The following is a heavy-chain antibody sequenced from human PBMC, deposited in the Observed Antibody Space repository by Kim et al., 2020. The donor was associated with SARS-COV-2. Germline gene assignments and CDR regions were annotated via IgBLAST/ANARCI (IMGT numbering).Heavy chain of an antibody. Sequence: GGSLRLSCTTSGFTFSAYDMNWVRRAPGKGLEWLSFITSSRGTILYADSVKGRFTPSRDNAKNTLYLQMSSLRDEDTALYYCVRDRWWGSFEMWGQGTTVTLSS. V-gene: IGHV3-48*02. CDR3: VRDRWWGSFEM. J-gene: IGHJ3*02. D-gene: IGHD2-15*01. CDR2: ITSSRGTI. CDR1: GFTFSAYD.